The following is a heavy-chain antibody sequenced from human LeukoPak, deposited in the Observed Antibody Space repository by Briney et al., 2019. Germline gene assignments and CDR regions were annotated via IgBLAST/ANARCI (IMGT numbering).Heavy chain of an antibody. V-gene: IGHV3-21*01. CDR2: ISSSSSYI. D-gene: IGHD6-19*01. J-gene: IGHJ4*02. CDR3: ARVRKEWLEGLN. CDR1: GFTFSSYA. Sequence: GGSLRLSCAASGFTFSSYAMSWVRQAPGKGLEWVSSISSSSSYIYYADSVKGRFTISRDNAKNSLYLQMNSLRAEDTAVYYCARVRKEWLEGLNWGQGTLVTVSS.